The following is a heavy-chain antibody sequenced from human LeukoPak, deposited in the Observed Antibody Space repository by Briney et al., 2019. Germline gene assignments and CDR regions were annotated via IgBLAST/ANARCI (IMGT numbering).Heavy chain of an antibody. V-gene: IGHV3-30*02. Sequence: GGSLRLSCAASGFTFSSYGMHWVRQAPGKGLEWVAFIRYDGSNKYYADSVKGRFTISRDNSKNTLYLQMNSLRAEDTAVYYCANFPSDWGSQGSGYWGQGTLVTVSS. CDR2: IRYDGSNK. CDR1: GFTFSSYG. J-gene: IGHJ4*02. CDR3: ANFPSDWGSQGSGY. D-gene: IGHD3-16*01.